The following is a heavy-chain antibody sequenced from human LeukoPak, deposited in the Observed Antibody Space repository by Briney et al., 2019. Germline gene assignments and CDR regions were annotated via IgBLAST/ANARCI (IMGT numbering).Heavy chain of an antibody. Sequence: GSLRLSCAASGFTFSSYSMNWVRQAPGKGLEWVSSISSSSSYIYYADSVKGRFTISRDNAKNSLYLQMNSLRAEDTAVYYCARGAGFGDYSNDFDYWGQGTLVTVSS. CDR1: GFTFSSYS. CDR2: ISSSSSYI. J-gene: IGHJ4*02. V-gene: IGHV3-21*01. D-gene: IGHD4-11*01. CDR3: ARGAGFGDYSNDFDY.